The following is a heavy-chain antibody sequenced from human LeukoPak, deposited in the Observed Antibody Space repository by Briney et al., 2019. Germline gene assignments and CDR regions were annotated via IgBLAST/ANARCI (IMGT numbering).Heavy chain of an antibody. CDR3: ARDAAMVGATGDNWFDP. V-gene: IGHV3-21*01. CDR1: GFTFSRYT. CDR2: ISSSSTYI. Sequence: GGSLRLSCAASGFTFSRYTMNWVRQAPGKGLERVSSISSSSTYIYYADSLRGRFTISRRDDRNSLYLQVDSLKVEDTAVYYCARDAAMVGATGDNWFDPWGQGTLVTVAS. J-gene: IGHJ5*02. D-gene: IGHD1-26*01.